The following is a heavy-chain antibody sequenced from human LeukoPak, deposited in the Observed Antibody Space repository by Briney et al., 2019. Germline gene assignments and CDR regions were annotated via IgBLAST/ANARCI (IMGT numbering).Heavy chain of an antibody. D-gene: IGHD2-15*01. Sequence: PSQTLSLTCTVSGDSLSSGGYYWSWIRQHPGKGLEWIGYIYYSGSTNYNPSLKSRLTISVDTSKNQFSLKLSSVTAADTAVYYCARQGGYCSGGTCYPNWFDPWGQGTLVTVSS. CDR3: ARQGGYCSGGTCYPNWFDP. V-gene: IGHV4-31*03. J-gene: IGHJ5*02. CDR2: IYYSGST. CDR1: GDSLSSGGYY.